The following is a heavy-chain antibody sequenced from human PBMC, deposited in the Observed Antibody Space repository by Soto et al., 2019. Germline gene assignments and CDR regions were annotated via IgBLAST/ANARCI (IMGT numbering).Heavy chain of an antibody. CDR2: IYYSGST. CDR3: ARAATYYYDSSGYGVTNWFDP. V-gene: IGHV4-31*03. J-gene: IGHJ5*02. D-gene: IGHD3-22*01. Sequence: PSETLSLTCTFSGGSISSGGYYWSWIRQHPGKGLEWIGYIYYSGSTYYNPSLKSRVTISVDTSKNQFSLKLSSVTAADTAVYYCARAATYYYDSSGYGVTNWFDPWGQGTLVTVSS. CDR1: GGSISSGGYY.